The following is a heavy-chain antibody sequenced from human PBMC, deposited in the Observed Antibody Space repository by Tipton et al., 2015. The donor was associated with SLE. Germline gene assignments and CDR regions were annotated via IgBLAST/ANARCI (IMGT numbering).Heavy chain of an antibody. J-gene: IGHJ4*02. CDR2: IIGNGDTT. Sequence: GSLRLSCAASGFPVSNYAMTWVRQAPGKGLEWVSTIIGNGDTTWYPDSVKGRFTIPRDNSWNTLYLQMNSLRVEDTAIYYCAKESPWEESWGQGTLVSVSS. V-gene: IGHV3-23*01. D-gene: IGHD1-26*01. CDR1: GFPVSNYA. CDR3: AKESPWEES.